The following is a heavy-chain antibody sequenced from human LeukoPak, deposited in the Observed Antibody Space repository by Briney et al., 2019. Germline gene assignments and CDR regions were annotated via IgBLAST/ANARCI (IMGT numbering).Heavy chain of an antibody. Sequence: SETLSLTCTVSGGSISSYYWSWIRQHPGKGLEWIGYIYYSGSTYYNPSLKSRVTISVDTSKNQFSLKLSSVTAADTAVYYCARVLPSSGCHDYWGQGTLVTVSS. CDR2: IYYSGST. D-gene: IGHD6-19*01. J-gene: IGHJ4*02. CDR1: GGSISSYY. V-gene: IGHV4-59*06. CDR3: ARVLPSSGCHDY.